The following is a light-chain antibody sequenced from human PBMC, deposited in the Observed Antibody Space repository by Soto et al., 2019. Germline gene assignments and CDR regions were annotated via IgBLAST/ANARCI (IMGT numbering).Light chain of an antibody. V-gene: IGLV2-14*01. CDR2: EVR. CDR3: ISYSSSSTLYV. CDR1: SSDIGGYNF. J-gene: IGLJ1*01. Sequence: QSALTQPASVSGSPGQSITISCTVTSSDIGGYNFVPWYQQHPGKAPKLLIYEVRHRPSGISNRFSGSKSGNTASLTISGLQAEDEADYYCISYSSSSTLYVFGPGTKVTVL.